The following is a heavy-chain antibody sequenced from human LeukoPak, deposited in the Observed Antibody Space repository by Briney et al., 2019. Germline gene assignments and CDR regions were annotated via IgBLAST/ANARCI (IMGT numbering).Heavy chain of an antibody. D-gene: IGHD3-22*01. CDR2: ISSSGSTI. CDR3: ARDFDYYDSSGYYNIFDY. V-gene: IGHV3-11*01. J-gene: IGHJ4*02. Sequence: PGGSLRLSCAASGFTFSDYYMSWIRQAPGKGLEWVSYISSSGSTIYYADSVKGRFTISRDNAKNSLYLQMNSLRAEDTAVYYCARDFDYYDSSGYYNIFDYWGQGTLVTVSS. CDR1: GFTFSDYY.